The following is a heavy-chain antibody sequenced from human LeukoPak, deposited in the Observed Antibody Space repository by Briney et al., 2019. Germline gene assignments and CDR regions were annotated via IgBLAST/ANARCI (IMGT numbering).Heavy chain of an antibody. D-gene: IGHD3-22*01. V-gene: IGHV4-4*02. CDR3: ASDSAGPTYYYDSSGYRLLEY. CDR1: GASISDTHW. J-gene: IGHJ4*02. Sequence: PSGTLPLTCAVSGASISDTHWWSWVRQPPGKGLEWIGEIYKSGSPNYNPSLRSRVAISEDKFKNQFLLKLTSVTAADTAVYYCASDSAGPTYYYDSSGYRLLEYWGQGTLVTVSS. CDR2: IYKSGSP.